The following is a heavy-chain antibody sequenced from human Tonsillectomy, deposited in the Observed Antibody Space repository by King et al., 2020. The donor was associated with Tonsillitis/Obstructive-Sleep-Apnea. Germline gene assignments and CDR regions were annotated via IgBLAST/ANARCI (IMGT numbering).Heavy chain of an antibody. V-gene: IGHV3-73*02. CDR3: TRGMRDGYSYYYYMDV. CDR1: GFTFSGSA. D-gene: IGHD5-24*01. CDR2: IRSKANSYAT. J-gene: IGHJ6*03. Sequence: VQLVESGGGLVQPGGSLKLSCAASGFTFSGSAMHWVRQASGKGLEWVGRIRSKANSYATAYAASVKGRFTISRDDSKNTAYLKMNSLKTEETAVYYCTRGMRDGYSYYYYMDVWGKGTTVTVSS.